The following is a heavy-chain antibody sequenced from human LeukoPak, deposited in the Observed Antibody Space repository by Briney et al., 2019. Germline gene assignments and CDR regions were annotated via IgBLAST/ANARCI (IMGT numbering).Heavy chain of an antibody. Sequence: GGSLRLSCAASGFTFSSYAMHWVRQAPGKGLEWVAVISYDGSNKYYADSVKGRFTISRDNSKNTLYLQMNSLRSEDTAVYYCARDFTGGSDYWGQGTLVTVSS. V-gene: IGHV3-30-3*01. CDR1: GFTFSSYA. D-gene: IGHD3-16*01. CDR2: ISYDGSNK. J-gene: IGHJ4*02. CDR3: ARDFTGGSDY.